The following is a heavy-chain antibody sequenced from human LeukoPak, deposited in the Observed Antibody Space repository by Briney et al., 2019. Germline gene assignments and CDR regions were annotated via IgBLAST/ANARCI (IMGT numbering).Heavy chain of an antibody. CDR3: ARDVWGSYRYLDY. D-gene: IGHD3-16*02. J-gene: IGHJ4*02. Sequence: ASVKVSCKASGYTFTSYYMHWVRQAPGQGLEWMGIINPSGGGTGYAQKFQGRVTMTRDMSTSTVYMELSSLRSEDTAMYYCARDVWGSYRYLDYWGQGTLVTVSS. V-gene: IGHV1-46*01. CDR1: GYTFTSYY. CDR2: INPSGGGT.